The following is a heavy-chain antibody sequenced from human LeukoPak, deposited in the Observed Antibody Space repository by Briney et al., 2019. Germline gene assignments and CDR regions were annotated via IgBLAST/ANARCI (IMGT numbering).Heavy chain of an antibody. D-gene: IGHD4-4*01. CDR3: AKDIVGVTTSPTPLYGMDV. Sequence: GGSLRLSCAASGFTFSGSAMHWVRQAPGEGLEWVSGISWNSGSIGYADSVKGRFTISRDNAKNSLYLQMNSLRAEDTALYYCAKDIVGVTTSPTPLYGMDVWGQGTTVTVSS. V-gene: IGHV3-9*01. CDR2: ISWNSGSI. J-gene: IGHJ6*02. CDR1: GFTFSGSA.